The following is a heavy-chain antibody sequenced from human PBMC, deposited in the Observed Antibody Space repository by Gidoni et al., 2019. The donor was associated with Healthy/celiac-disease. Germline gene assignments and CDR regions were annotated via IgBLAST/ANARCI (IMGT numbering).Heavy chain of an antibody. Sequence: QVQLVESGGGVVQPGRSLRLSCAAPGVTFSSYAMHWVRQAPGKGLEWVAVISYDGSNQYYADSVKGRFTISRDNSKNTLYLQMNSLRAEDTAVYYCARDSRFLEWLLSVWGQGTLVTVSS. CDR2: ISYDGSNQ. D-gene: IGHD3-3*01. CDR1: GVTFSSYA. J-gene: IGHJ4*02. V-gene: IGHV3-30-3*01. CDR3: ARDSRFLEWLLSV.